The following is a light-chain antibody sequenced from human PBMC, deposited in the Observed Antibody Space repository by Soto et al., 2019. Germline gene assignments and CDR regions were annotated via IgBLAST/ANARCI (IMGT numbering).Light chain of an antibody. CDR2: DVS. V-gene: IGLV2-11*01. CDR1: SSDVGGYNY. CDR3: SSYTSGSTPYV. Sequence: QSALTQPRSVSGSPGQSVTISCTGTSSDVGGYNYVSWYQQHPGKAPKLMIYDVSKRPSGVPDRFSGSKSGNTASLTISGLQAEDEADYYCSSYTSGSTPYVFGTGTKLTVL. J-gene: IGLJ1*01.